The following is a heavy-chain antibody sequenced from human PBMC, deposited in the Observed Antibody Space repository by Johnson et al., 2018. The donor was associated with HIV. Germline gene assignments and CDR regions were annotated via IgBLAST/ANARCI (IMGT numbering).Heavy chain of an antibody. J-gene: IGHJ3*02. CDR3: AKTPRGHAFDI. V-gene: IGHV3-7*03. D-gene: IGHD2-15*01. CDR2: IKQDGSET. Sequence: VQLVESGGGLVQPGGSLRLSCGASGFTFSNHWMTWVRQAPGKGLEWVANIKQDGSETYYVDSVKGRFTISRDNAKNSLYLQMNSLRAEDTAVYYCAKTPRGHAFDIWGQGTMVTVSS. CDR1: GFTFSNHW.